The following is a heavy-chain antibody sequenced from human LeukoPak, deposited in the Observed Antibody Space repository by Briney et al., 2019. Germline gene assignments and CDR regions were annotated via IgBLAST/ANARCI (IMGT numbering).Heavy chain of an antibody. CDR2: ISSSSSYT. J-gene: IGHJ3*02. D-gene: IGHD2-2*01. CDR1: GFTHNHYY. V-gene: IGHV3-11*06. CDR3: ARARPAALLVALDI. Sequence: GGPLTLSCAPSGFTHNHYYMRWIPQAPGKAREGGSYISSSSSYTNNADSVKGRFTISRDNAKNSLYLQMNSLRAEDTAVYYCARARPAALLVALDIWGQETKVTVSS.